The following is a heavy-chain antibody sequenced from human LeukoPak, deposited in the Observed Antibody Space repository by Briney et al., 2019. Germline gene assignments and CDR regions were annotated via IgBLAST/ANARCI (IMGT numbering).Heavy chain of an antibody. V-gene: IGHV3-30*18. Sequence: GRSLRLSCAASGFTFSSYGMHWVRQAPGKGLEWVAVISYDGSNKYYADSVKGRFTISRDNSKNTLYLQMNSLRAEDTAVYYCAKDVKQWLVPRGYFDYWGQGTLVTVSS. D-gene: IGHD6-19*01. CDR1: GFTFSSYG. CDR3: AKDVKQWLVPRGYFDY. CDR2: ISYDGSNK. J-gene: IGHJ4*02.